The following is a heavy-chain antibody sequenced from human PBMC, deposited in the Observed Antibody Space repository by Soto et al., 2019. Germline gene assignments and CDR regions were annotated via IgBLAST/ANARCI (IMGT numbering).Heavy chain of an antibody. D-gene: IGHD5-12*01. V-gene: IGHV3-15*01. CDR2: IKSKTDGGTT. CDR1: GFTFSNAW. Sequence: EVQLVESGGGLVKPGGSLRLSCAASGFTFSNAWMSWVRQAPGKGLEWVGRIKSKTDGGTTDYAAPVKGRFTISRDDSKNTLYLQMNSLKTEDTAVYYCTTGLHRGYDVRDGCNENWYFDLWGRGTLVTVSS. CDR3: TTGLHRGYDVRDGCNENWYFDL. J-gene: IGHJ2*01.